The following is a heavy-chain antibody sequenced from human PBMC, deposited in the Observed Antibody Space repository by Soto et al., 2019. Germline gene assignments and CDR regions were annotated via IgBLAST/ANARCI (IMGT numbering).Heavy chain of an antibody. CDR3: ARGPLMVRGVTTFDY. CDR1: GGTFSSYA. CDR2: IIPIFGTA. V-gene: IGHV1-69*13. D-gene: IGHD3-10*01. Sequence: ASVKVSCKASGGTFSSYAISWARQAPGQGLEWMGGIIPIFGTANYAQKFQGRVTITADESTSTAYMELSSLRSEDTAVYYCARGPLMVRGVTTFDYWGQGTQVTVSS. J-gene: IGHJ4*02.